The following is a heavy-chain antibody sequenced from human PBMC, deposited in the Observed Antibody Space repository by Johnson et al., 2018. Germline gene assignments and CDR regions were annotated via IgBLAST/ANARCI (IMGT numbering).Heavy chain of an antibody. J-gene: IGHJ1*01. D-gene: IGHD3-22*01. CDR1: GFTFSDYY. V-gene: IGHV3-11*01. CDR3: ARVRYYDSSGYYYFQH. CDR2: ISSSGSNI. Sequence: QVQLVQSGGGLVQXGGSLRLSCAASGFTFSDYYMSWIRQAPGKGLEWVSYISSSGSNIYYAASGKGRFTISRDNAKNSLYLQMNSLRAEDTAVYYCARVRYYDSSGYYYFQHWGQGTLVTVSS.